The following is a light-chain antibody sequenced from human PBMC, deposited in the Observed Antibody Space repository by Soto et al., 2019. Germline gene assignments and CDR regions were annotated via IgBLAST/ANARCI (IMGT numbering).Light chain of an antibody. J-gene: IGKJ3*01. CDR3: QQYYSTPFT. CDR2: WAS. CDR1: QSVLYSSNNKNY. V-gene: IGKV4-1*01. Sequence: DIVMTQSPDSLAVSLGERATINCKSGQSVLYSSNNKNYLAWYQQKPGQPPKLLIYWASTRESGVPDRFSGSRSGTDFTLTISSLQAEDVAVYYCQQYYSTPFTFGPGTKVDIK.